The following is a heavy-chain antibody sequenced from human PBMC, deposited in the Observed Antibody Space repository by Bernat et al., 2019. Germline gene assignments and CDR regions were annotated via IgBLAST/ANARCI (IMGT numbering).Heavy chain of an antibody. CDR1: GFTFSSYS. V-gene: IGHV4-59*05. D-gene: IGHD4-17*01. Sequence: VQLVESGGGLVKPGGSLRPSCAASGFTFSSYSLTWVRQAPGKGLEWIGSIYYSGSTYYNPSLKSRVTIAVDTSKNQFSLKLSSVTAADTAVYYCARMGGDYGDYLWFDYWGQGTLVTVSS. J-gene: IGHJ4*02. CDR3: ARMGGDYGDYLWFDY. CDR2: IYYSGST.